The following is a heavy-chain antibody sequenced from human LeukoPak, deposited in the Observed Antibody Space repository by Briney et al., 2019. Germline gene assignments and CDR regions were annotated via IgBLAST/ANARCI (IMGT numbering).Heavy chain of an antibody. J-gene: IGHJ3*02. D-gene: IGHD6-19*01. V-gene: IGHV4-34*01. CDR1: GGSFSGYY. CDR3: ARPALIAVAGNDAFDI. Sequence: SETLSLTCAVYGGSFSGYYWSWIRQPPGKGLEWIGEINHSGSTNYNPSLKSRVTISVDTYKNQFSLKLSSVTAADTAEYYCARPALIAVAGNDAFDIWGQGTMVTVSS. CDR2: INHSGST.